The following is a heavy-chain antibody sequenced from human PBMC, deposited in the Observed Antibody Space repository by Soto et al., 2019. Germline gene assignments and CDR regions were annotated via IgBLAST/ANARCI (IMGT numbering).Heavy chain of an antibody. CDR2: IIPIFGTA. D-gene: IGHD5-18*01. V-gene: IGHV1-69*13. CDR1: GGTFSSYA. CDR3: ARGTDTAMGTLNYYYYGMDV. Sequence: ASVKVSCKASGGTFSSYAISWVRQAPGQGLEWMGGIIPIFGTANYAQKFQGRVTITADESTSTAYMELSSLRSEDTAVYYCARGTDTAMGTLNYYYYGMDVWGQGTTVTVSS. J-gene: IGHJ6*02.